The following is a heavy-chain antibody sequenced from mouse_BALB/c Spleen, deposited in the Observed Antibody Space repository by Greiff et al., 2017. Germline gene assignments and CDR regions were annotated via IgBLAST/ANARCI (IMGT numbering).Heavy chain of an antibody. V-gene: IGHV14-3*02. Sequence: EVQLQQSGAELVKPGASVKLSCTASGFNIKDTYMHWVKQRPEQGLEWIGRIDPANGNTKYDPKFQGKATITADTSSNTAYLQLSSLTSEDTAVYYCARSSYDISMDYWGQGTSVTVSS. CDR3: ARSSYDISMDY. CDR2: IDPANGNT. CDR1: GFNIKDTY. D-gene: IGHD2-12*01. J-gene: IGHJ4*01.